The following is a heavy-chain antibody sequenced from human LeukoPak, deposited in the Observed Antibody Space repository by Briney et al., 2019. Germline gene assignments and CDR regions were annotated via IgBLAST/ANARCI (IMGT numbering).Heavy chain of an antibody. Sequence: ASVKVSCKASGYTFTSYGISWVRQAPGQGLEWMGWISAYDGNTNYAQKLQGRVTMTTDTSTSTAYMELRSLRSDDTAVYYCASPDESYPDAFDIWGQGTMVTVSS. J-gene: IGHJ3*02. CDR1: GYTFTSYG. CDR3: ASPDESYPDAFDI. V-gene: IGHV1-18*01. CDR2: ISAYDGNT. D-gene: IGHD1-14*01.